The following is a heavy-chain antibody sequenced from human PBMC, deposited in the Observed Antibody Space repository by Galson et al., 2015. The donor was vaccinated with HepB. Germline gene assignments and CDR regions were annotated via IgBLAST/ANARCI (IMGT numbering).Heavy chain of an antibody. CDR2: ISSYYGRT. D-gene: IGHD6-19*01. CDR3: ARGSSGFGDAFDV. Sequence: SVKVSCKAPGYTFTSYNINWVRQAPGQGLEWMGCISSYYGRTTYAQKFQGRVTMATDTSTSTSYMELRSLRSDDTAVYYCARGSSGFGDAFDVWGQGTMVTVSS. V-gene: IGHV1-18*01. CDR1: GYTFTSYN. J-gene: IGHJ3*01.